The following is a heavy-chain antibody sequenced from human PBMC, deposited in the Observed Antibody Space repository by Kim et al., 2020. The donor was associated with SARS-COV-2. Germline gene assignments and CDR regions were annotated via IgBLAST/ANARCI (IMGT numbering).Heavy chain of an antibody. V-gene: IGHV4-59*08. CDR2: IHHTGTT. D-gene: IGHD1-26*01. CDR3: ARYSGDPYWYFDF. Sequence: SETLSLTCTVSGGSISGYYWGWIRQPPGKGPEFIGHIHHTGTTTYSPSLKSRVTISVDTSRNQLSLRLSSVTVADTAVYLCARYSGDPYWYFDFWGRGTLVTVSS. J-gene: IGHJ2*01. CDR1: GGSISGYY.